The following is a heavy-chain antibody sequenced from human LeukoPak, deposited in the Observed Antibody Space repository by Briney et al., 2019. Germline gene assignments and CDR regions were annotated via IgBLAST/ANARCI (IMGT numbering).Heavy chain of an antibody. V-gene: IGHV3-21*01. CDR1: GFTFSSYS. J-gene: IGHJ3*02. CDR2: ISSSSSYI. D-gene: IGHD4-23*01. CDR3: ARVSYDYGGNSHAFDI. Sequence: NAGGSLRLSCAASGFTFSSYSMNWVRQAPGKGLEWVSSISSSSSYIYYADSVKGRFTISRDNAKNSLYLQMNSLRAEDTAVYYCARVSYDYGGNSHAFDIWGQGTMVTVSS.